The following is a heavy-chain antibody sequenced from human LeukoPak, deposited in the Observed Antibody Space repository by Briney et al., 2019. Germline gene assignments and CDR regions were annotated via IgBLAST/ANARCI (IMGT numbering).Heavy chain of an antibody. J-gene: IGHJ5*02. CDR1: GGSISSGGYY. V-gene: IGHV4-31*03. CDR3: ATAKPWYYYDSSGYYFRGGWFDL. D-gene: IGHD3-22*01. Sequence: TLSLTCTVSGGSISSGGYYWSWIRQHPGKGLEWIGYIYYSGSTYYNPSLKSRVTISVDTSKNQFSLKLSSVTAADTAVYYCATAKPWYYYDSSGYYFRGGWFDLWGQGTLVTVSS. CDR2: IYYSGST.